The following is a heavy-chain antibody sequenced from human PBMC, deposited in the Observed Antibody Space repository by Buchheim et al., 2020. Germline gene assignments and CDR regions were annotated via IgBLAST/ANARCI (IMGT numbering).Heavy chain of an antibody. Sequence: EVQLVESGGGLVQPGGSLRLSCAASGFTFSSYEMNWVRQAPGKGLEWVSYISSSGSTIYYADSVKGRFTISSDNAQNSLYLQMNSLRAEDTAVYYCARAQVAVPFLPLDYWGQGTL. J-gene: IGHJ4*02. CDR3: ARAQVAVPFLPLDY. CDR2: ISSSGSTI. D-gene: IGHD6-19*01. V-gene: IGHV3-48*03. CDR1: GFTFSSYE.